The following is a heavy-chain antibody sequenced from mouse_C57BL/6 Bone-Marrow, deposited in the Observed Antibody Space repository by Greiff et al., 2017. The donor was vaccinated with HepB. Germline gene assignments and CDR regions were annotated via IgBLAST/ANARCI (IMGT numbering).Heavy chain of an antibody. V-gene: IGHV5-16*01. CDR3: ARDEDGYYDWYFDV. J-gene: IGHJ1*03. CDR1: GFTFSDYY. Sequence: EVQLVESEGGLVQPGSSMKLSCTASGFTFSDYYMAWVRQVPEKGLEWVANINYDGSSTYYLDSLKSRFIISRDNAKNILYLQMSSLKSEDTATYYCARDEDGYYDWYFDVWGTGTTVTVSS. CDR2: INYDGSST. D-gene: IGHD2-3*01.